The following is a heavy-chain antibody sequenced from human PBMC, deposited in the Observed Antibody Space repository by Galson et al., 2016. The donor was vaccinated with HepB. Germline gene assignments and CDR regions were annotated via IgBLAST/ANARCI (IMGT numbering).Heavy chain of an antibody. D-gene: IGHD3-16*01. CDR1: GYTFTSYA. CDR3: ARDLGWGDFDY. J-gene: IGHJ4*02. CDR2: INVGNGNT. Sequence: SVKVSCKASGYTFTSYAIHWVRQAPGQRLEWMGWINVGNGNTKYSQKFRGRVTITRDTSASTAYMELSSLRSEDTAVYYCARDLGWGDFDYWGQETLVTVSS. V-gene: IGHV1-3*01.